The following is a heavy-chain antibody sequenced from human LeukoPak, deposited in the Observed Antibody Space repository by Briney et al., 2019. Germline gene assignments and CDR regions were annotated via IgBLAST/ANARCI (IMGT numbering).Heavy chain of an antibody. CDR1: GFTFSNAW. D-gene: IGHD6-19*01. J-gene: IGHJ4*02. CDR2: IKSKTDGGTT. V-gene: IGHV3-15*01. Sequence: PGRSLRLSCAASGFTFSNAWMSWVRQAPGEGMGWVGRIKSKTDGGTTDYAAAVKGRFTISRDDSKNTLYLQMNSLKTEDTAVDYYTTATLPSGWYSLTDYWGQGTLVTVSS. CDR3: TTATLPSGWYSLTDY.